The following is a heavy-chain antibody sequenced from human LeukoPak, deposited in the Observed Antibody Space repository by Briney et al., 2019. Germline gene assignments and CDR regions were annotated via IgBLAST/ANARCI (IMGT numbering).Heavy chain of an antibody. Sequence: SETLSLTCTVSGYSISSGYYWGWIRHPPGKGLEWIGSIYHSGSTYYNPSLKSRVTISVDTSKYQFSLKLSSVTAADTAVYYCAREYSSGWYPGYYFDYWGQGILVTVSS. CDR2: IYHSGST. CDR3: AREYSSGWYPGYYFDY. V-gene: IGHV4-38-2*02. CDR1: GYSISSGYY. D-gene: IGHD6-19*01. J-gene: IGHJ4*02.